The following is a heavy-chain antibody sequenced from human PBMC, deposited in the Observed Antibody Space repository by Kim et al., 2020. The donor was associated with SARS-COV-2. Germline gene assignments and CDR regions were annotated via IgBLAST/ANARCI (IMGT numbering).Heavy chain of an antibody. CDR2: TYYRSKWYN. J-gene: IGHJ6*02. CDR1: GDSVSSNSAA. Sequence: SQTLSLTCAISGDSVSSNSAAWNWIRQSPSRGLEWLGRTYYRSKWYNDYAVSVKSRITINPDTSKNQFSLQLNSVTPEDTAVYYCAREQNVLRFLEWLAPRHYYGMDVWGQGTTVTVSS. D-gene: IGHD3-3*01. CDR3: AREQNVLRFLEWLAPRHYYGMDV. V-gene: IGHV6-1*01.